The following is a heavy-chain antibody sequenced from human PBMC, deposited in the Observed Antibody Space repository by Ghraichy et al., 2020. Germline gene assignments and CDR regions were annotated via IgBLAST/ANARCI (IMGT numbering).Heavy chain of an antibody. J-gene: IGHJ5*02. CDR3: ARSGCSSTSCYPGGFDP. V-gene: IGHV4-4*07. Sequence: SETLSLTCTVSGGSISSYYWSWIRQPAGKGLGWIGRIYTSGSTNYNPSLKSRVTMSVDTSKNQFSLKLSSVTAADTAVYYCARSGCSSTSCYPGGFDPWGQGTLVTVSS. CDR2: IYTSGST. CDR1: GGSISSYY. D-gene: IGHD2-2*01.